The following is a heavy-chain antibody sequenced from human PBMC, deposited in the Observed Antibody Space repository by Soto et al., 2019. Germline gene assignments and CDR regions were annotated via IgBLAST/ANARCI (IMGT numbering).Heavy chain of an antibody. CDR2: INPATGAA. V-gene: IGHV1-2*02. Sequence: QLHLVQSGAVVKKPGASVTVSCSASGYPVTAYYMHWVRQAPGRGLEWMGGINPATGAAKYTQTFEGRVTMTRATSTGTGFMELRGLTSEAAAVFYWARGGGVGVAGSAAFDMWGQGTLVTVSS. J-gene: IGHJ3*02. CDR1: GYPVTAYY. D-gene: IGHD3-3*01. CDR3: ARGGGVGVAGSAAFDM.